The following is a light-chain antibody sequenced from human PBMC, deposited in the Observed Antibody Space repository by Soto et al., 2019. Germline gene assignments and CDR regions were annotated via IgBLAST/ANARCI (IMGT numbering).Light chain of an antibody. Sequence: QSALTQPASVSGSPGQSITISCTGTSSDVGSYNLVSWYQQHPGKAPKLMIYECSKRPSGVSNRFSGSKSGNTASLTISGLQSEDEADYYCCSYAGSSTFFYVFGTGTQLTVL. V-gene: IGLV2-23*03. CDR1: SSDVGSYNL. CDR2: ECS. CDR3: CSYAGSSTFFYV. J-gene: IGLJ1*01.